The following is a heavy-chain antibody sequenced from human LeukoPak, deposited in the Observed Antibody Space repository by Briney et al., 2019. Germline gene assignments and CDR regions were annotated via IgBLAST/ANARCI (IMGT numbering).Heavy chain of an antibody. Sequence: ASVKVSCKASGYTFTDYLMNWVRQAPGQGLEWMGWINPKSGGTVYAQKFQGRVTMTRDTSITTAYMELSRLRSDDTAVYYCARVGSGNYYDSSGYLGRFDPWGQGTLVTVPS. V-gene: IGHV1-2*02. CDR2: INPKSGGT. J-gene: IGHJ5*02. CDR3: ARVGSGNYYDSSGYLGRFDP. CDR1: GYTFTDYL. D-gene: IGHD3-22*01.